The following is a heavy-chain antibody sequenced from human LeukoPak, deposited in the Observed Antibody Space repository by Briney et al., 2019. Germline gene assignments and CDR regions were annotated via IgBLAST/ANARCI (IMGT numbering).Heavy chain of an antibody. Sequence: PGGSLRLSCAASGFTFSSYAMNWVRQAPGKGLEWVSDISGSGGSTYHADSVKGRFTISRDNSKNTLYLQMNSLRAEDTAVYYCAKANVYGGNGMDVWGQGTTVTVSS. J-gene: IGHJ6*02. CDR2: ISGSGGST. D-gene: IGHD4/OR15-4a*01. CDR1: GFTFSSYA. V-gene: IGHV3-23*01. CDR3: AKANVYGGNGMDV.